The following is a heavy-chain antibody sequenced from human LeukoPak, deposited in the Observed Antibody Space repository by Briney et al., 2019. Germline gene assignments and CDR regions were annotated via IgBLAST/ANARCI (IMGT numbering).Heavy chain of an antibody. J-gene: IGHJ4*02. CDR1: GFTFSSYA. V-gene: IGHV3-23*01. Sequence: GGSLRLSCAASGFTFSSYAMSWVRQAPGKGLEWVSAISGSGGSTYYADSVKGRFTISRDNSKSTLYLQMNSLRAEDTAVYYCAKDFYCSSTSCYLGYPGYWGQGTLVTVSS. D-gene: IGHD2-2*01. CDR2: ISGSGGST. CDR3: AKDFYCSSTSCYLGYPGY.